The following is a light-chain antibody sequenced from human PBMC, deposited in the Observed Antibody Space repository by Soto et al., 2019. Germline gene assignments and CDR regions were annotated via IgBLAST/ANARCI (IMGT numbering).Light chain of an antibody. J-gene: IGKJ3*01. V-gene: IGKV1-39*01. CDR3: QQTFNQPT. CDR2: ATS. Sequence: DIQMTQSPSSLSASVGDRVTIACRASQSIAGFLNWYQQKPGKAPDLLIYATSSLHSGVTPRFSGSGSGADFNLTISPLQPEDSATYFCQQTFNQPTFGPGT. CDR1: QSIAGF.